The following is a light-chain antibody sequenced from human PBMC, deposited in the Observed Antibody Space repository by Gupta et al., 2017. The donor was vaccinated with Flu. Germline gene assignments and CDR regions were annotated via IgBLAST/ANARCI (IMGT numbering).Light chain of an antibody. Sequence: SALPPPASVSGSPGQSITISCTGNSSDVGGYNYVSWYQQHPGKAPKLMIYEVSNRPSGVSNRFSGSKSGNTASLTIAGLQAEDEADYYCSSYTSSSTLEVFGTGTKVTVL. J-gene: IGLJ1*01. CDR3: SSYTSSSTLEV. CDR2: EVS. CDR1: SSDVGGYNY. V-gene: IGLV2-14*01.